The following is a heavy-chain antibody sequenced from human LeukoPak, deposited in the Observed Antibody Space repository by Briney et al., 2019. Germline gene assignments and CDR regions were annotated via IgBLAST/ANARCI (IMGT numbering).Heavy chain of an antibody. V-gene: IGHV4-59*01. Sequence: PSETLSLTCTVSGGSISSYYWSWIRQPPGKGLEWIGYIYYSGSTNYNPSLKSRVTISVDTSKNQFSLKLSSVTAADTAVYYCASVTITAAGRNWFDPWGQGTLVTVSS. J-gene: IGHJ5*02. CDR1: GGSISSYY. CDR3: ASVTITAAGRNWFDP. CDR2: IYYSGST. D-gene: IGHD6-13*01.